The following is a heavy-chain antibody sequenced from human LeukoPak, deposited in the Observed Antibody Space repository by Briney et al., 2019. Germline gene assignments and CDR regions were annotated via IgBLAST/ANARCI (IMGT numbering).Heavy chain of an antibody. CDR2: ISSSSSYI. Sequence: GGSLRLSCAASGFASSSYSMNWVRQAPGKGLEWVSSISSSSSYIYYADSVKGRFTISRDNAKNSLYLQMNSLRAEDTAVYYCARVHYGDYAGYWGQGTLVTVSP. D-gene: IGHD4-17*01. CDR1: GFASSSYS. CDR3: ARVHYGDYAGY. V-gene: IGHV3-21*01. J-gene: IGHJ4*02.